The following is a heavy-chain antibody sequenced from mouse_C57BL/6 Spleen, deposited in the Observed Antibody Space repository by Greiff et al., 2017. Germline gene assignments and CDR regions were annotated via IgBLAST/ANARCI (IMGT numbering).Heavy chain of an antibody. CDR1: GYTFTEYT. CDR3: ARHEENYSSLLYFDV. V-gene: IGHV1-62-2*01. Sequence: VKLMESGAELVKPGASVKLSCKASGYTFTEYTIHWVKQRSGQGLEWIGWFYPGSGSIKYNEKFKDKATLTAAKSSSTVYMELSRLTSEDSAVYCCARHEENYSSLLYFDVWGTGTTVTVSS. CDR2: FYPGSGSI. J-gene: IGHJ1*03. D-gene: IGHD2-12*01.